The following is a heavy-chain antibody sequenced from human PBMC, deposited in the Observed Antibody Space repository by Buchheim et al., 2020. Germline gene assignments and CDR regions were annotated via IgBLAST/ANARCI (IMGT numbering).Heavy chain of an antibody. D-gene: IGHD3-3*01. V-gene: IGHV3-30*18. J-gene: IGHJ4*02. CDR2: IADDGGAK. Sequence: QVHLVESGGGLVQPGDSLRLSCGASGFTFSNYGIHWLRKAPGKGLEWVAAIADDGGAKGYADSVKGRFTLARDNSKNMVYRQMNSLRPDDSALYFCAKEGRFTEWYYDYWGQGTL. CDR3: AKEGRFTEWYYDY. CDR1: GFTFSNYG.